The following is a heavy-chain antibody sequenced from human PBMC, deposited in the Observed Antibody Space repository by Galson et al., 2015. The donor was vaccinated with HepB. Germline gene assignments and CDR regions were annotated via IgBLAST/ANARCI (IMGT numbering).Heavy chain of an antibody. CDR3: ARDQRSYGDYVFDY. V-gene: IGHV3-33*08. J-gene: IGHJ4*02. CDR2: IWYDGSNK. D-gene: IGHD4-17*01. Sequence: SLRLSCAASGFTFSSYGMHWVRQAPGKGLEWVAVIWYDGSNKYYADSVKGRFTISRDNSKNTLYLQMNSLRAEDTAVYYCARDQRSYGDYVFDYWGQGTLVTVSS. CDR1: GFTFSSYG.